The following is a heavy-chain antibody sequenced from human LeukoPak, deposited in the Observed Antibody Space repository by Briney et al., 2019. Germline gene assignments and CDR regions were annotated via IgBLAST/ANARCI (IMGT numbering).Heavy chain of an antibody. V-gene: IGHV3-30-3*01. CDR1: GFPFSSYS. J-gene: IGHJ4*02. D-gene: IGHD5-24*01. CDR3: AGPSTNYPYLYYFDY. CDR2: ISYDGDTE. Sequence: PGRSLRLSCAASGFPFSSYSMHWGRQAPGKGLEWVGVISYDGDTENYADSVKGRFTISRDNSKNTLHLQMNSLRTEDTAVYFCAGPSTNYPYLYYFDYWGQGTLVTVSS.